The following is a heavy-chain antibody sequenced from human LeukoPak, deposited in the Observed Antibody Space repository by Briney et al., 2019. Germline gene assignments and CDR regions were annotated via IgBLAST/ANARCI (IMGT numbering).Heavy chain of an antibody. CDR3: ARLGDTYYYDSSGYYYGY. CDR1: GYSFTSYW. Sequence: GESLQISCKGSGYSFTSYWIGWVRQMPGKGLEWMGIIYPGDSDTRYSPSFQGQVTISADKSISTAYLQWSSLKASDTAMYYCARLGDTYYYDSSGYYYGYWGQGTLVTVSS. D-gene: IGHD3-22*01. CDR2: IYPGDSDT. J-gene: IGHJ4*02. V-gene: IGHV5-51*01.